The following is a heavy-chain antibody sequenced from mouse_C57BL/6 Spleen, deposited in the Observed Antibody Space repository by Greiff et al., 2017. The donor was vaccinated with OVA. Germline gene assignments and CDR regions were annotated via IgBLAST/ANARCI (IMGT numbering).Heavy chain of an antibody. Sequence: EVQRVESGPGLVKPSQSLSLTCSVTGYSITSGYYWNWIRQFPGNKLEWMGYISYDGSNNYNPSLKNRISITRDTSKNQFFLKLNSVTTEDTATYYCARGGPIYYDAWFAYWGQGTLVTVSA. CDR2: ISYDGSN. D-gene: IGHD2-4*01. V-gene: IGHV3-6*01. J-gene: IGHJ3*01. CDR3: ARGGPIYYDAWFAY. CDR1: GYSITSGYY.